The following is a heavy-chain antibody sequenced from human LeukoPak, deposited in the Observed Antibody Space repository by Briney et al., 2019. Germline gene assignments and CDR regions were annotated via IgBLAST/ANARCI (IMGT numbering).Heavy chain of an antibody. J-gene: IGHJ3*02. CDR2: IYTSGSI. D-gene: IGHD3-22*01. CDR1: GGSIRNYF. CDR3: VRVQNYDSSGYLSFGAFDI. Sequence: SETLSLTCSVSGGSIRNYFWSWIRQPAGKGLEWIGRIYTSGSIDYKPSLRSRVTMSVDTSRNQFSLKLTSVTAADTAVYYCVRVQNYDSSGYLSFGAFDIWGQGTMVIVSS. V-gene: IGHV4-4*07.